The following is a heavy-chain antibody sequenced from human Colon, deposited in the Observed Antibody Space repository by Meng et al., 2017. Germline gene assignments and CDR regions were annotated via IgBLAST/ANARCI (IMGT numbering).Heavy chain of an antibody. CDR3: ARDQGKWVGESASFDY. CDR1: GFTFADYG. D-gene: IGHD3-10*01. CDR2: INWRGDST. Sequence: GESLKISCATSGFTFADYGMFWVRQAPGKGLEWVSGINWRGDSTGYADSVKGRFTISRDNAKNSLYLQMNNLRVEDTALYYCARDQGKWVGESASFDYWGQGRPVTVSS. V-gene: IGHV3-20*04. J-gene: IGHJ4*02.